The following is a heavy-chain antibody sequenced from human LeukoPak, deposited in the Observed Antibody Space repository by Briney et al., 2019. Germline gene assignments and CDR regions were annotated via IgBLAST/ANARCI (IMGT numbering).Heavy chain of an antibody. V-gene: IGHV3-30*19. Sequence: GGSLRLSCVASGFTFSTYGMHWVRQPPGKGLEWVAFITYDRGDTYYADSVKGRFTISRDSSKTTLYLRMNSLRAEDTAVYYCTRARRGSFNTNSHYYFDYWGQGTLVTVSS. CDR2: ITYDRGDT. CDR3: TRARRGSFNTNSHYYFDY. CDR1: GFTFSTYG. J-gene: IGHJ4*02. D-gene: IGHD1-26*01.